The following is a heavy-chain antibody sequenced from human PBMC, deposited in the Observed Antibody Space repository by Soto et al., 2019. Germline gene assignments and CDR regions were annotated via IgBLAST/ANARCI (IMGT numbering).Heavy chain of an antibody. CDR3: ARRTTVTTSWYFDY. J-gene: IGHJ4*02. Sequence: PGESLKISCKGSGYSFTSYWIGWVRQMPGKGLEWMGIIYPGDSDTRYSPSFQGQVTISADKSISTAYLQWSSLKASDTAMYYCARRTTVTTSWYFDYRGQGTLDTVSS. V-gene: IGHV5-51*01. D-gene: IGHD4-17*01. CDR1: GYSFTSYW. CDR2: IYPGDSDT.